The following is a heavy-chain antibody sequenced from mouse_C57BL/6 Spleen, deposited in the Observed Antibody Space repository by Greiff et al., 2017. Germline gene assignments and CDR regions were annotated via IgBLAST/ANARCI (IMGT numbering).Heavy chain of an antibody. J-gene: IGHJ4*01. D-gene: IGHD2-2*01. Sequence: EVQVVESGGGLVKPGGSLKLSCAASGFTFSSYAMSWVRQTPEKRLEWVATISDGGSYTYYPDNVKGRFTISRDNAKNTRYLQMSHLKSEDTAMYYCARSTRDKTDGMDYWGQGTSVTVSS. V-gene: IGHV5-4*01. CDR2: ISDGGSYT. CDR1: GFTFSSYA. CDR3: ARSTRDKTDGMDY.